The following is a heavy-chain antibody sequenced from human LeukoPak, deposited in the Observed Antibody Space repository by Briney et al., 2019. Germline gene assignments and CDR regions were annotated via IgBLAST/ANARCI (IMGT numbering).Heavy chain of an antibody. Sequence: PSETLSLTCTVSGGSISSYYWSWIRQPAGKGLEWIGRIYTSGSTNYNPSLKSRVTMSVDTSKNQFSLKLSSVTAADTAVYYCARTTIAAAGRLDAFDIWGQGTMVTVSS. CDR3: ARTTIAAAGRLDAFDI. V-gene: IGHV4-4*07. D-gene: IGHD6-13*01. J-gene: IGHJ3*02. CDR2: IYTSGST. CDR1: GGSISSYY.